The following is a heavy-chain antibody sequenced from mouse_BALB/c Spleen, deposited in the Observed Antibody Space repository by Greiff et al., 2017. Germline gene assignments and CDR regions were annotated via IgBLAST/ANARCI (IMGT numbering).Heavy chain of an antibody. J-gene: IGHJ4*01. CDR3: ASNYDRYDRVGDY. CDR2: INPYNDGT. D-gene: IGHD2-14*01. CDR1: GYTFTSYV. V-gene: IGHV1-14*01. Sequence: VQLKQSGPELVKPGASVKMSCKASGYTFTSYVMHWVKQKPGQGLEWIGYINPYNDGTKYNEKFKGKATLTSDKSSSTAYMELSSLTSEDSAVYYCASNYDRYDRVGDYWGQGTSVTVSS.